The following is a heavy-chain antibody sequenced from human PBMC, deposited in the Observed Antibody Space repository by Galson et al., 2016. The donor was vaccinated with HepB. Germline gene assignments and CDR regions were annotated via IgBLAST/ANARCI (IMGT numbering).Heavy chain of an antibody. J-gene: IGHJ6*04. D-gene: IGHD1-26*01. V-gene: IGHV4-59*01. CDR2: LYSGSRHT. CDR3: ARDYYNSPWSRDV. Sequence: SETLSLTCTISGDSTGAYYWTWIRQSPGKGLEWIGHLYSGSRHTYYNPSLRGRVTISLDTSKNQVSLRLNSVTAADTAVYYCARDYYNSPWSRDVWGKGTAVTVSS. CDR1: GDSTGAYY.